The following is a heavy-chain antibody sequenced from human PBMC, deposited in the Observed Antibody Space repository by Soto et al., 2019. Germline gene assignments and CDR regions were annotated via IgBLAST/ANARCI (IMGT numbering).Heavy chain of an antibody. J-gene: IGHJ4*02. CDR3: AKDRRDGDFMHILVVDF. V-gene: IGHV3-30*18. Sequence: QVQLVESGGGVVQPGGSLRLSCATSGFSLSSYAMHWVRQAPGKGLEWVALMSYDETKKYYADSVKGRFTISRDTSKNTLFLQMNNLRVEDTAAYYCAKDRRDGDFMHILVVDFWGQGALVTVSS. CDR2: MSYDETKK. D-gene: IGHD2-15*01. CDR1: GFSLSSYA.